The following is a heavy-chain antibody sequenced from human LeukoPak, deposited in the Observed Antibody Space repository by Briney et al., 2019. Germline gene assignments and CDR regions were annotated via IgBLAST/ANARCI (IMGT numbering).Heavy chain of an antibody. CDR1: GFTFSDYG. CDR3: AKGARHFGESISFDY. V-gene: IGHV3-30*18. Sequence: GGSLRLSCAASGFTFSDYGMHWVRQAPGKGLEWVAVISYDGSNKEYADSVKGRFTISRDNSKNTLYLQMNSLRAEDTAVYYCAKGARHFGESISFDYWGQGTLVTVSS. D-gene: IGHD3-10*01. J-gene: IGHJ4*02. CDR2: ISYDGSNK.